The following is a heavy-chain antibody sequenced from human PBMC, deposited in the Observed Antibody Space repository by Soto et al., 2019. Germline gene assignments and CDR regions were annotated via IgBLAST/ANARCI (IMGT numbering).Heavy chain of an antibody. V-gene: IGHV1-18*01. Sequence: GASVKVSCKASGYTFTSYGISCVRQAPGQGLEWMGWISAYNGNTNYAQKLQGRVTMTTDTSTSTAYMELRSLRSDDTAVYYCARDTELRFLEWSYYFDYWGQGTLVTVSS. J-gene: IGHJ4*02. D-gene: IGHD3-3*01. CDR2: ISAYNGNT. CDR1: GYTFTSYG. CDR3: ARDTELRFLEWSYYFDY.